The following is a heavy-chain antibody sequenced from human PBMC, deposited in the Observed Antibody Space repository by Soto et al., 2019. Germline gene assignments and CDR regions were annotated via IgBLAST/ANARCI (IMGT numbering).Heavy chain of an antibody. V-gene: IGHV1-3*05. CDR3: VSESYGGEFDY. J-gene: IGHJ4*02. D-gene: IGHD4-17*01. CDR2: INAGNGNT. Sequence: QVQLVQSGAEEKKPGASVKVSCRASGYTFTSYAMHWVRQAPGQRLEWMGWINAGNGNTKYSQKFQGRVTITRDTSASTAYMELSSMRSEDTAVYYCVSESYGGEFDYWGQGTLVTVSS. CDR1: GYTFTSYA.